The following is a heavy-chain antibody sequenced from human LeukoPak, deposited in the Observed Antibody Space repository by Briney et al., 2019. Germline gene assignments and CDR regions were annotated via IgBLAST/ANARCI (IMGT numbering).Heavy chain of an antibody. CDR3: ARFPRRYCSGGSCPRDAFDI. D-gene: IGHD2-15*01. J-gene: IGHJ3*02. V-gene: IGHV4-4*07. CDR2: IYPSGST. Sequence: SETLSLTCSVSGGSISSYYWSWIRQPAGKGLEWIGRIYPSGSTNYNPSLKSRVTMSVDTSKNQFSLKLSSVTAADTAVYYCARFPRRYCSGGSCPRDAFDIWGQGTMVTVSS. CDR1: GGSISSYY.